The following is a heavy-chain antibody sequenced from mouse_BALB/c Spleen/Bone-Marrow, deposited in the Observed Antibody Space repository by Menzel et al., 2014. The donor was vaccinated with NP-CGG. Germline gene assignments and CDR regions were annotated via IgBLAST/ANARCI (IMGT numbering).Heavy chain of an antibody. J-gene: IGHJ3*01. CDR1: GFTFSRYG. CDR3: ARDYY. CDR2: INSDGGST. Sequence: EVQLGGAGGGLVQFGGALKLSCAASGFTFSRYGMSWVRQDPGKRGGXVAIINSDGGSTYYPDSVKGRFTISRDNAKNTLYLQMSSLKSEDTAMYSCARDYYWGQGTLVTVSA. V-gene: IGHV5-6-3*01.